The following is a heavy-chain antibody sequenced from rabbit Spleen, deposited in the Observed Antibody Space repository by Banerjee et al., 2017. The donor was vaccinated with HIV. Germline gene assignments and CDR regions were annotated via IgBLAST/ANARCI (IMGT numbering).Heavy chain of an antibody. CDR3: ARDLVAVIGWNFSL. Sequence: QEQLVESGGGLVQPGGSLKLSCKASGFDFSNYGMSWVRQAPGKGLEWIGYIEPIFGNTYYANWVNGRFTISSHNAQNTLYLQLSSLTAADTATYFCARDLVAVIGWNFSLWGPGTLVTVS. CDR2: IEPIFGNT. V-gene: IGHV1S47*01. J-gene: IGHJ4*01. D-gene: IGHD5-1*01. CDR1: GFDFSNYG.